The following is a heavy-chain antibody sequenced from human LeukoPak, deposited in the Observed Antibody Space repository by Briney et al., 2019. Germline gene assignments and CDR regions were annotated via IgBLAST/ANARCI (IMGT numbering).Heavy chain of an antibody. Sequence: GASVKVSCKVSEYTLTELSMHWVRQAPGKGLEWMGGFDPEDGETIYAQKFQGRVTMTEDTSTDTAYMELSSLRSEDTAVYYCATVYSGGELRRYFDLWGRGTLVTVSS. CDR2: FDPEDGET. CDR1: EYTLTELS. CDR3: ATVYSGGELRRYFDL. J-gene: IGHJ2*01. V-gene: IGHV1-24*01. D-gene: IGHD1-26*01.